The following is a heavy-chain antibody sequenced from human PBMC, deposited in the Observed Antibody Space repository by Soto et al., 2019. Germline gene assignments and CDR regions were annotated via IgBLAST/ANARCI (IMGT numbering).Heavy chain of an antibody. CDR1: GFTFSSYG. J-gene: IGHJ4*02. CDR3: ARDGLLWGDY. CDR2: IWYDGSNK. D-gene: IGHD3-10*01. V-gene: IGHV3-33*01. Sequence: QVQLVESGGGVVQPGRSLRLSCAASGFTFSSYGMHWVRQAPGKGLEWVAVIWYDGSNKNYADSVKGRFTISRDNSKNTLYLQMNGLRAEDTAVYYCARDGLLWGDYWGQGTLVTVSS.